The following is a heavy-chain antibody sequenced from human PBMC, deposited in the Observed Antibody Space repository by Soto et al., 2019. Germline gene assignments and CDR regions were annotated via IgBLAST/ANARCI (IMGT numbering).Heavy chain of an antibody. D-gene: IGHD3-10*01. Sequence: QLQLQESGPGLVKPSETLSLTCTVSGGSINSSTYYWGWLRQPPGQGLEWFGSIYYTGRTYYTRSLKRRLTISKDTAKNQFSLKLSSVTAADTAVYYCARPTMDRNVTCLDYWGQGILVTVSS. CDR3: ARPTMDRNVTCLDY. J-gene: IGHJ4*02. CDR2: IYYTGRT. V-gene: IGHV4-39*01. CDR1: GGSINSSTYY.